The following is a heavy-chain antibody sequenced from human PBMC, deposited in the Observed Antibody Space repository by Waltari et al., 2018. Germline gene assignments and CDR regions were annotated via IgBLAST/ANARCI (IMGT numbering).Heavy chain of an antibody. J-gene: IGHJ4*02. D-gene: IGHD3-3*01. Sequence: QVQLVQSGAEVTKPGSSVKVSCKASGGTFSSYAISWVRPAPGQGLEWMGGIIPIFGTANYAQKFQGRVTITADESTSTAYMELSSLRSEDTAVYYCARVDKDYDFWSGYDNWGQGTLVTVSS. CDR3: ARVDKDYDFWSGYDN. CDR1: GGTFSSYA. V-gene: IGHV1-69*12. CDR2: IIPIFGTA.